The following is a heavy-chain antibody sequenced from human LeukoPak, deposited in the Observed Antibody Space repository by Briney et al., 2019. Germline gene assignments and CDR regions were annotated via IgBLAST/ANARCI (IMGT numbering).Heavy chain of an antibody. V-gene: IGHV3-74*01. D-gene: IGHD2-8*01. CDR2: IKSDGSST. CDR3: ARGRFCTDGICYTPWYFDL. CDR1: GFTFSSYW. J-gene: IGHJ2*01. Sequence: TGGSLRLSCATSGFTFSSYWMHWVRQAPGKGLVWVSRIKSDGSSTSYADSVKGRFTISRDNAKNTLYLQMNSLRAEDTAVYYCARGRFCTDGICYTPWYFDLWGRGTLVTVSS.